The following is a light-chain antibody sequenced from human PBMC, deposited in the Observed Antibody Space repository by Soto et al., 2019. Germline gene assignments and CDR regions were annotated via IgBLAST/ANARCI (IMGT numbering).Light chain of an antibody. J-gene: IGKJ5*01. CDR2: SAS. Sequence: DIQMTQSPSSLSASVGERVTLTCRASQDISVYLAWYQQKPGKVPRLLIYSASTLPSGVPSRFSGSGSGTDFTPTSSIQQPEDVATYYRQKFNTAPLTFGQGTRLEIK. CDR3: QKFNTAPLT. V-gene: IGKV1-27*01. CDR1: QDISVY.